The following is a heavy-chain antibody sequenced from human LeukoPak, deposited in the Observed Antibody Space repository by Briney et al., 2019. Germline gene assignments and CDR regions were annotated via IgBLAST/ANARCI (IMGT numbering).Heavy chain of an antibody. J-gene: IGHJ1*01. V-gene: IGHV1-2*02. Sequence: ASVKVSCKASGYTFSGYYMHWVRQASGQGLEWMGWINPNSGGTNYAQKFQGRVTMTRDTSISTAYMGLSRLRSDDTAVYYCARGYPLSTTAAGTYFQHWGQGTLVTVSS. CDR2: INPNSGGT. CDR3: ARGYPLSTTAAGTYFQH. CDR1: GYTFSGYY. D-gene: IGHD6-13*01.